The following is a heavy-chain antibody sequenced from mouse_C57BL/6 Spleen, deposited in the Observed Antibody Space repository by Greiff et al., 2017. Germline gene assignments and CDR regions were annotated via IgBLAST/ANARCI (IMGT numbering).Heavy chain of an antibody. J-gene: IGHJ1*03. CDR2: INPSSGYT. CDR3: AKGGGWYFDV. V-gene: IGHV1-7*01. CDR1: GYTFTSYW. Sequence: VQLVESGAELAKPGASVKLSCKASGYTFTSYWMHWVKQRPGQGLEWIGYINPSSGYTKYNQKFKDKATLTADKSSSTAYTQLSSLTYEASAVXYCAKGGGWYFDVWGTGTTVTVSS.